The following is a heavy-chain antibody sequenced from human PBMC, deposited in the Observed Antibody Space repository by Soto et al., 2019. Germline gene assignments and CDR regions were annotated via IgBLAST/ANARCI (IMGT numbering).Heavy chain of an antibody. CDR3: ARASYLNSYYFDY. V-gene: IGHV1-69*02. CDR1: GGTFSSYT. CDR2: IIPILGIA. J-gene: IGHJ4*02. D-gene: IGHD1-7*01. Sequence: QVQLVQSGAEVKKPGSSVKVSCKASGGTFSSYTISWVRQAPGQVLEWMGRIIPILGIANYAQKFQGRVTITADKSTSTAYMELSSLRSEDTAVYYCARASYLNSYYFDYWGQGTLVTVSS.